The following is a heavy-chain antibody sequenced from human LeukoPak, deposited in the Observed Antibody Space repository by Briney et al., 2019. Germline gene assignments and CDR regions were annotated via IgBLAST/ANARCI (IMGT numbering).Heavy chain of an antibody. D-gene: IGHD3-3*01. CDR2: ISAYNGNT. J-gene: IGHJ6*02. V-gene: IGHV1-18*01. CDR3: ARDGETGYYYGMDV. Sequence: AASVKVSCKASGYTFTSYGISWVRQAPGQGLEWMGWISAYNGNTNYAQKLQGRVAMTTDTSTSTAYMELRSLRSDDTAVYYCARDGETGYYYGMDVWGQGTTVTVSS. CDR1: GYTFTSYG.